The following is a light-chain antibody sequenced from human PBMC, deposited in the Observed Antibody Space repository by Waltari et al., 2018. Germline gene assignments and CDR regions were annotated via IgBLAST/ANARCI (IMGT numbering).Light chain of an antibody. CDR2: NDH. J-gene: IGLJ3*02. Sequence: QSVLTQPPSASGTPGQRVTIFCSGRISTIGSYYVYWYQQLPGTAPKLLMFNDHHRPSGVPDRFSGSKSGTSASLAISGLRSEDEADYYCATWDGSLSSWVFGGGTKLTVL. V-gene: IGLV1-47*01. CDR3: ATWDGSLSSWV. CDR1: ISTIGSYY.